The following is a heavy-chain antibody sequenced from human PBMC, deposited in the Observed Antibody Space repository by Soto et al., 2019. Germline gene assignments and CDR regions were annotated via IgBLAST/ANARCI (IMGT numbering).Heavy chain of an antibody. CDR2: TSGSGGST. CDR1: GFTFSSYA. Sequence: EVQLLESGGDLVQPGGSLRLSCAASGFTFSSYAMNWVRQAPGKGLEWVSATSGSGGSTYYADSVKGRFTISRDNSXXTPDLQMNSLRAEDTSVYYCAKGAWSWNDGLTGDYWGQGTLVTVSS. J-gene: IGHJ4*02. V-gene: IGHV3-23*01. CDR3: AKGAWSWNDGLTGDY. D-gene: IGHD1-1*01.